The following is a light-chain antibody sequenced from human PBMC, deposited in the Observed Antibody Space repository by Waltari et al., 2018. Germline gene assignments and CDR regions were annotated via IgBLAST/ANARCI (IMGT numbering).Light chain of an antibody. CDR3: QQSYTTPLFT. CDR2: AAS. V-gene: IGKV1-39*01. Sequence: DIQMTQSPSSLSASVGDRITITCRASQSINTDLNWYQHKPGKDPKLLIYAASNCQSGVPSRFSGSRSGTDCTLTISSLQPEDFATYYCQQSYTTPLFTFGPGTKVDIK. J-gene: IGKJ3*01. CDR1: QSINTD.